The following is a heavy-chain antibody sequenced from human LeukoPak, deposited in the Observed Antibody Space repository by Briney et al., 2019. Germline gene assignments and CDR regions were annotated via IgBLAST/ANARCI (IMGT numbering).Heavy chain of an antibody. Sequence: ASVKVSCKVSGYTLTELSMHWVRQAPGKGLEWVGGFDPEDGETIYAQKFQGRVTMTEDTSTDTAYMELSSLRSEDTAVYYCATFSSIVVVPAAPFDYWGQGTLVTVSS. CDR3: ATFSSIVVVPAAPFDY. V-gene: IGHV1-24*01. J-gene: IGHJ4*02. CDR1: GYTLTELS. CDR2: FDPEDGET. D-gene: IGHD2-2*01.